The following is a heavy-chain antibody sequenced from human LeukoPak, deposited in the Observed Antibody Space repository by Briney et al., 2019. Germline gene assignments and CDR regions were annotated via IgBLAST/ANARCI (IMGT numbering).Heavy chain of an antibody. CDR2: IKQDGSKK. CDR3: TRVGYIDEGIDC. J-gene: IGHJ4*02. Sequence: GGSLRLSCVASGFPFSSYWMTWVRQAPGKGLEWVANIKQDGSKKSYVDSVKGRFTISRDNAKNSLYLQMNSLRAEDTAIYYCTRVGYIDEGIDCWGQGTLVTVSS. D-gene: IGHD5-24*01. V-gene: IGHV3-7*04. CDR1: GFPFSSYW.